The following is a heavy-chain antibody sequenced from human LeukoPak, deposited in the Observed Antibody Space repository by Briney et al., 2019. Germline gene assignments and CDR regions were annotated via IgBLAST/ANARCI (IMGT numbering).Heavy chain of an antibody. J-gene: IGHJ4*02. CDR1: GFTFSSYG. V-gene: IGHV3-30*18. Sequence: GRSLRLSCAASGFTFSSYGMHWVRQAPGKGLEWVAVISYDGSNKYYADSVKGRFTISRDNSKNTLYLQMNSLRAEDTAVYYRAKGAYYFDYWGQGTLVTVSS. CDR3: AKGAYYFDY. CDR2: ISYDGSNK.